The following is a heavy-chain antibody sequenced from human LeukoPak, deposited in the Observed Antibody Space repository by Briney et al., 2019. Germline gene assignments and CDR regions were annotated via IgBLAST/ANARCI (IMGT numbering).Heavy chain of an antibody. V-gene: IGHV4-59*01. CDR2: IYYSGST. D-gene: IGHD6-13*01. CDR1: GGSISSYY. CDR3: AISYSSSWYYFDY. J-gene: IGHJ4*02. Sequence: SETLSLTCTVSGGSISSYYWSWIRQPPGKGLEWIGYIYYSGSTNYNPPLKSRVTISVDTSKNQFSLKLSSVTAADTAVYYGAISYSSSWYYFDYWGQGTMVTVSS.